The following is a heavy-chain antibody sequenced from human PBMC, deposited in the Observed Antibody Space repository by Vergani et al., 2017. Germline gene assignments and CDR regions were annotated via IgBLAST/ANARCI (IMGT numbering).Heavy chain of an antibody. CDR1: GGSISSSNW. J-gene: IGHJ6*03. CDR2: IYHSGST. CDR3: ARDLGYCSSTSCPTPYYYYMDV. V-gene: IGHV4-4*02. Sequence: QVQLQESGPGLVKPSGTLSLTCAVSGGSISSSNWWNWVRQPPGKGLEWIGEIYHSGSTNYNPSLKSRVPISVDKSKNQFSLKLSSVTAAYTAVYYCARDLGYCSSTSCPTPYYYYMDVWGKGTTVTVSS. D-gene: IGHD2-2*01.